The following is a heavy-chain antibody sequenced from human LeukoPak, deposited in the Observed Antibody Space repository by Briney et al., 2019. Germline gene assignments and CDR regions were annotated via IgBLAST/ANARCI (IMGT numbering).Heavy chain of an antibody. Sequence: PSETLSLTCTVSGGSISSSSYYWGWIRQPPGKGLGWIGSIYYSGSTYYNPSLKSRVTISVDTSKNQFSLKLSSVTAADTAVYYCARGGVVVVAAVDYWGQGTLVTVSS. CDR1: GGSISSSSYY. J-gene: IGHJ4*02. V-gene: IGHV4-39*07. D-gene: IGHD2-15*01. CDR3: ARGGVVVVAAVDY. CDR2: IYYSGST.